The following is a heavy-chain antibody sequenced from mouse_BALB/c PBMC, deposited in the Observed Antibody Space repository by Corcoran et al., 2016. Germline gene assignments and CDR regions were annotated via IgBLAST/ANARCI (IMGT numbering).Heavy chain of an antibody. J-gene: IGHJ1*01. V-gene: IGHV14-3*02. D-gene: IGHD4-1*01. CDR3: ANWDWYFDV. Sequence: EVQLQQSGAELVKPGASGKLSCTASGFNIKDTYMHWVKQRPEQGLEWIGRIDPANGNTKYDPKFQGKATITADISSNTAYLQLSSLTSEDTAVYYCANWDWYFDVWGAGTTVTVSS. CDR2: IDPANGNT. CDR1: GFNIKDTY.